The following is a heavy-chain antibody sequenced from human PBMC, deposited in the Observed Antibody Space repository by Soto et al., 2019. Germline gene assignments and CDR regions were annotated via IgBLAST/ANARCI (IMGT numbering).Heavy chain of an antibody. D-gene: IGHD6-13*01. V-gene: IGHV3-23*01. CDR1: GFTFSSYA. Sequence: GGSLRLSCAASGFTFSSYAMSWVRQAPGKGLEWVSAISGSGGSTYYADSVKGRFTISRDNSKNTLYLQMNSLRAEDTAVYYCAKDYSSSWYSNWFDPWGQGTLVTSPQ. CDR2: ISGSGGST. J-gene: IGHJ5*02. CDR3: AKDYSSSWYSNWFDP.